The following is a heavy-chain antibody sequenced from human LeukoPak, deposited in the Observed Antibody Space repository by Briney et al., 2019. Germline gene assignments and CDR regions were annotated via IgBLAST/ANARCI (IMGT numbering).Heavy chain of an antibody. Sequence: GASVKVSCKASGYTFTSYYMHWVRQAPGQGREWMGIINPSGGSTSYAQKFQGRVTMTRDTSTSTVYMELSSLRSEDTAVYYCAREEGDFWSGYYGPFDHWGQGTLVTVSS. CDR1: GYTFTSYY. V-gene: IGHV1-46*01. CDR2: INPSGGST. J-gene: IGHJ4*02. CDR3: AREEGDFWSGYYGPFDH. D-gene: IGHD3-3*01.